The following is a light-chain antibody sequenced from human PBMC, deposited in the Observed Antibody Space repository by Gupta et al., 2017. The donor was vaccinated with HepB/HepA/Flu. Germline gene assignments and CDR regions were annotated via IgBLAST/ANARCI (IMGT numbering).Light chain of an antibody. CDR2: DVS. J-gene: IGLJ1*01. Sequence: QSALTQPRSVSGSPGPSVTISCTGTSSDVGGYNYVSWYQQHPGKAPKLMIYDVSKRPSGVPDRFSGSKSGNTASLTISGLQAEDEADDYCCSYAGSYTFGIVFGTGTKVTVL. CDR1: SSDVGGYNY. V-gene: IGLV2-11*01. CDR3: CSYAGSYTFGIV.